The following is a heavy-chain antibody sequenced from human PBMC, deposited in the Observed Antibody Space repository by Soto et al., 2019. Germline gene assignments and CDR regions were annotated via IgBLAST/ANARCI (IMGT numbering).Heavy chain of an antibody. D-gene: IGHD2-8*01. CDR2: INPKSGGT. CDR3: ARGDSTDCSNGVCSFFYDHDMDV. CDR1: GYSFTDYH. V-gene: IGHV1-2*04. Sequence: ASVKVSCKASGYSFTDYHIHWVRQAPGQGLEWLGRINPKSGGTSTAQKFQGWVTMTTDTSISTASMELTRLTSDDTAIYHCARGDSTDCSNGVCSFFYDHDMDVWGQGTTVTVSS. J-gene: IGHJ6*02.